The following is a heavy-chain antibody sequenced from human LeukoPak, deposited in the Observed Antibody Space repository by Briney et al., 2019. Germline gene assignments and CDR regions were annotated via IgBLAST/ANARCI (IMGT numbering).Heavy chain of an antibody. J-gene: IGHJ6*02. V-gene: IGHV3-30-3*01. Sequence: GGSLRLSCAASGFTFSSYAMHWVRQAPSKGLEWVAVISYDGSNKYYADSVKGRFTISRDNSKNTLYLQMNSLRAEDTAVYYCARVMRCSSTSCYYYYYGMDVWGQGTTVTVSS. CDR3: ARVMRCSSTSCYYYYYGMDV. CDR2: ISYDGSNK. D-gene: IGHD2-2*01. CDR1: GFTFSSYA.